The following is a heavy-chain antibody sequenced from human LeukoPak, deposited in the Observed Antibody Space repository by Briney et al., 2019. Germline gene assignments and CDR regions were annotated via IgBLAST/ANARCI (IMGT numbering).Heavy chain of an antibody. CDR1: GFTFSSYA. J-gene: IGHJ4*02. CDR2: IGGSGSRT. CDR3: AKKYGVTVYGSGLNYFDY. Sequence: PGGSLRLSCAASGFTFSSYAMSWVRQAPGKSLEWVSGIGGSGSRTYYADSVKGRFTISRDNSENTLYLQMNSLRAEDTAIYYCAKKYGVTVYGSGLNYFDYWGQGTLVTVSS. D-gene: IGHD6-19*01. V-gene: IGHV3-23*01.